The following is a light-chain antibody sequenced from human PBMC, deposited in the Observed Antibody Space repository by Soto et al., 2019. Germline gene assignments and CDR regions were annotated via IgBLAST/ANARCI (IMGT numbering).Light chain of an antibody. CDR3: QQSDNLPLT. CDR1: QDINNY. V-gene: IGKV1-33*01. CDR2: DAS. Sequence: DIQMTQSPSSLSASVGDKVTITCQASQDINNYLNWYQQKPGKAPKLLIYDASHLETGVPSRFSGSGSRTDFTFAISSLHPEYIATYYCQQSDNLPLTFGGGTKVQI. J-gene: IGKJ4*01.